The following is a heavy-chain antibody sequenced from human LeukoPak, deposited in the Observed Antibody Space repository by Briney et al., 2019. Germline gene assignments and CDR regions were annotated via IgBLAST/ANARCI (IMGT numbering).Heavy chain of an antibody. CDR1: GDSVSIYY. D-gene: IGHD4-17*01. Sequence: PSETLSLTCTVSGDSVSIYYWSWIRQPPGKGLEWSGYISYSGSTDYNPSLKSRVTISVGTSNNHFSLKLSSVTAADTAVYYCARGLGLTAVTEYYFDYWGQGTLVTVSS. V-gene: IGHV4-59*08. J-gene: IGHJ4*02. CDR3: ARGLGLTAVTEYYFDY. CDR2: ISYSGST.